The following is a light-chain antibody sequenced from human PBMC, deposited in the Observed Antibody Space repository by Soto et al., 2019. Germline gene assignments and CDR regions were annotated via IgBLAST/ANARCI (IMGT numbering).Light chain of an antibody. CDR2: GAF. Sequence: EIVMTQSPATLSVSPGERATLSCRASQNINSNLAWYQQKPGQGPRLLIYGAFTRATSIQDRFTGSGSGTEFTITISSLQSEDFAVYYCQQYNKWLTWKFGQGTKVEIK. CDR1: QNINSN. J-gene: IGKJ1*01. CDR3: QQYNKWLTWK. V-gene: IGKV3-15*01.